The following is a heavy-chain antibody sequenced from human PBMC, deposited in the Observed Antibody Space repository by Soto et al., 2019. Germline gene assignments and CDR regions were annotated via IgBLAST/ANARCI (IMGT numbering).Heavy chain of an antibody. Sequence: SETLSRTCTVSGGSISSGVYYWIWIRQHPGKGLEWIGYIYYSGSTYYNPSLKSRVTISVDTSKNQFSLKLSSVTAADTAVYYCARVHPKFGELRVFDYWGQGTLVTVSS. V-gene: IGHV4-31*03. CDR3: ARVHPKFGELRVFDY. J-gene: IGHJ4*02. CDR1: GGSISSGVYY. CDR2: IYYSGST. D-gene: IGHD3-10*01.